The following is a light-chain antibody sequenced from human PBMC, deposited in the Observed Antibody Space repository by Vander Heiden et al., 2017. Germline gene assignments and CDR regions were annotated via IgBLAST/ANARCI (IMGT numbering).Light chain of an antibody. V-gene: IGLV2-11*01. CDR2: DVS. CDR1: SSDVGDYNY. Sequence: QSALTQPRSVSGSPGQSVTISCTGTSSDVGDYNYVSWYQQHPGKAPKLIIYDVSKRPSGVPDRFPGSKSGNTASLTISGLQAEDEADYYCCSYAGRYSYVFGTGTKVAVL. CDR3: CSYAGRYSYV. J-gene: IGLJ1*01.